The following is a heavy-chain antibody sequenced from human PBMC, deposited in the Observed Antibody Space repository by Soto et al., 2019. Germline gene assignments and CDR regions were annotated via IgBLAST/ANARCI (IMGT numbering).Heavy chain of an antibody. D-gene: IGHD7-27*01. CDR3: TRNWEYGLDS. J-gene: IGHJ4*02. V-gene: IGHV3-73*01. CDR1: GFTFSDSA. Sequence: EVQLVESGGGLVQPGGSLKLSCAASGFTFSDSAMHWVRQASGKGLEWVGRIRSKTNNYATAYAASVKGRFTISREDSKNAAYLQMNSLKAEDTAVYYCTRNWEYGLDSGGQGALVTVSS. CDR2: IRSKTNNYAT.